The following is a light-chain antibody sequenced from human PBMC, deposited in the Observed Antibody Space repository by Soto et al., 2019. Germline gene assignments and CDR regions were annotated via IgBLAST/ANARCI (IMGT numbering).Light chain of an antibody. CDR3: QQYSIWPLT. CDR1: QSVNTN. J-gene: IGKJ4*01. V-gene: IGKV3-15*01. Sequence: EIVVTQSPATLSVSPGERATLSCRASQSVNTNLAWYHQKPGQAPRLLISGASTRATGVPARFSGSGSGTEFTLTISSLQAEDFAVYYCQQYSIWPLTFGGGTKVEIK. CDR2: GAS.